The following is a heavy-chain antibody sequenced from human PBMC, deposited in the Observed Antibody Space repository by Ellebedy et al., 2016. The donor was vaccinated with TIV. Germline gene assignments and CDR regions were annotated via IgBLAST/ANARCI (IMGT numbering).Heavy chain of an antibody. CDR3: AATYYYDSSGEFDY. Sequence: ASVKVSXXASGYTFTSYGISWVRQAPGQGLEWMGWISAYNGNTNYAQKLQGRVTMTTDTSTSTAYMELRSLRSDDTAVYYCAATYYYDSSGEFDYWGQGTLVTVSS. J-gene: IGHJ4*02. D-gene: IGHD3-22*01. CDR1: GYTFTSYG. V-gene: IGHV1-18*01. CDR2: ISAYNGNT.